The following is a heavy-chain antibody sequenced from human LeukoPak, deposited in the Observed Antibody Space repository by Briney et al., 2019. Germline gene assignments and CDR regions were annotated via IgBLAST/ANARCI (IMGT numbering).Heavy chain of an antibody. Sequence: GGSLRLSCAVSGFTFSNYAMTWVRQAPGKGLEWVSDITGSGNSTYYADSVKGRFTISRDNSKNTLYLQMNSLRAEDTAVYCCARELFDFDYWGQGTLVTVSS. V-gene: IGHV3-23*01. J-gene: IGHJ4*02. D-gene: IGHD3-10*01. CDR2: ITGSGNST. CDR1: GFTFSNYA. CDR3: ARELFDFDY.